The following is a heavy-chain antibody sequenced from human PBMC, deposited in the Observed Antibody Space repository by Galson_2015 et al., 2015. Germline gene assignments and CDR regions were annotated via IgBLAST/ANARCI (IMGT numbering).Heavy chain of an antibody. V-gene: IGHV3-73*01. CDR3: TSRNCSGGSCYSYYYYGMDV. CDR1: GFTFSGSA. CDR2: IRSKANSYAT. Sequence: SLRLSCAASGFTFSGSAMHWVRQASGKGLEWVGRIRSKANSYATAYAASVKGRFTISRDDPKNTAYLQMNSLKTEDTAVYYCTSRNCSGGSCYSYYYYGMDVWGQGTTVTVSS. D-gene: IGHD2-15*01. J-gene: IGHJ6*02.